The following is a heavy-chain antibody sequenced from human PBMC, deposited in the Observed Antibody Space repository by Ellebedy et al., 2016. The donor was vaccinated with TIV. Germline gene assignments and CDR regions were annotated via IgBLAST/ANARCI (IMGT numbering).Heavy chain of an antibody. CDR3: ATFVAGAGQFDH. J-gene: IGHJ4*02. D-gene: IGHD6-19*01. V-gene: IGHV1-69*06. CDR2: IIPSLGLGTV. CDR1: GGTFSSYA. Sequence: AASVKVSCKSSGGTFSSYAITWVRQAPGQGLEWMGGIIPSLGLGTVKIVQKFQDRVTISADISTSTPYMDLIRLTSDDTAVYYCATFVAGAGQFDHWGQGTLVTVSS.